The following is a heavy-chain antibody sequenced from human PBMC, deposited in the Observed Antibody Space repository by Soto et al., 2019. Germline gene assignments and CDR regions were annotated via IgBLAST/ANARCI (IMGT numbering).Heavy chain of an antibody. CDR2: IIPIFGTA. D-gene: IGHD3-22*01. CDR1: GGTFSSYA. J-gene: IGHJ3*02. V-gene: IGHV1-69*13. Sequence: SVKVSCKASGGTFSSYAISWVRQAPGQGLEWMGGIIPIFGTANYAQKFQGRVTITADESTSTAYMELSSLRSEDTAVYYCARSPDYYDSSGQDAFEIWGQGTMVTVSS. CDR3: ARSPDYYDSSGQDAFEI.